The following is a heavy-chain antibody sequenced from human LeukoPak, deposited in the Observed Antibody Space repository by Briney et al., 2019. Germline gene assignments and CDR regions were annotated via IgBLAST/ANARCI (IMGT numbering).Heavy chain of an antibody. CDR3: VRDTGGSGSYPDY. Sequence: GGSLRLSCAASGFTLSNYWMTWVRQAPGKGLEWVANIKQDAGETWYVDSVKGRFTISRDNAKNSLYLQMNSLRAEDTAVYYCVRDTGGSGSYPDYWGQGTLVTVSS. V-gene: IGHV3-7*01. J-gene: IGHJ4*02. CDR2: IKQDAGET. CDR1: GFTLSNYW. D-gene: IGHD1-26*01.